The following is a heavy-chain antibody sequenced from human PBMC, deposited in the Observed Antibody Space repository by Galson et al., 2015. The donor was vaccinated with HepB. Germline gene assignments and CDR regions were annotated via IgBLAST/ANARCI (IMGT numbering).Heavy chain of an antibody. CDR2: IYYSGST. J-gene: IGHJ5*02. CDR1: GGSISSSSYY. Sequence: LSLTCTVSGGSISSSSYYWGWIRQPPGKGLEWIGSIYYSGSTYYNPSLKSRVTLSVDKSKNQFSMKLSSVTAADTAVYYCARHHGDYVNNWFDPWGQGTLVTVSS. V-gene: IGHV4-39*01. CDR3: ARHHGDYVNNWFDP. D-gene: IGHD4-17*01.